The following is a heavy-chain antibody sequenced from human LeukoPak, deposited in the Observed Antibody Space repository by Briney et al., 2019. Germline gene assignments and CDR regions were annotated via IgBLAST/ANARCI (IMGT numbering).Heavy chain of an antibody. CDR2: IYYSGST. V-gene: IGHV4-39*01. D-gene: IGHD2-8*01. J-gene: IGHJ3*02. Sequence: PSETLSLTCTVSGGSISSSTYYCVWIRQPPGKGPEWIGSIYYSGSTYYNPSLKSRVTISGDTSKNQFSLKLNSVTAADTAVYYCARLQYCTEGVYSFAFDIWGQGTMVTGSS. CDR1: GGSISSSTYY. CDR3: ARLQYCTEGVYSFAFDI.